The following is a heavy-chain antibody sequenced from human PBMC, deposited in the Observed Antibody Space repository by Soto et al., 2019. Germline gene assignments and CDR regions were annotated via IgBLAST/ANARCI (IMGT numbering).Heavy chain of an antibody. CDR1: GFTFSSYT. Sequence: EVQLVESGGGLVKPGGSLRLSCAASGFTFSSYTMNWVRQAPGKGLEWVSSISSSSSYTYYADSVKGRFTISRANAKNSLYLQMNSLRAEDTAVYYCARLISSWYSFDYWGQGTLVIVSS. V-gene: IGHV3-21*01. CDR2: ISSSSSYT. D-gene: IGHD6-13*01. J-gene: IGHJ4*02. CDR3: ARLISSWYSFDY.